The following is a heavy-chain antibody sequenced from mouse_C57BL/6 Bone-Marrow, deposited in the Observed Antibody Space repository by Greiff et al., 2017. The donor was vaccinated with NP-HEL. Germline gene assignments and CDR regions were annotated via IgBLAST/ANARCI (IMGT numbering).Heavy chain of an antibody. V-gene: IGHV1-72*01. D-gene: IGHD1-1*01. CDR2: IDPNSGGT. CDR3: ARCTVVATDWYFDV. Sequence: QVQLQQPGAELVKPGASVKLSCKASGYTFTSYWMHWVTQRPGRGLEWIGRIDPNSGGTKYNETFKSKATLTVDKPSSTAYMQRSSLTSEDSAVYYCARCTVVATDWYFDVWGTGTTVTVSA. CDR1: GYTFTSYW. J-gene: IGHJ1*03.